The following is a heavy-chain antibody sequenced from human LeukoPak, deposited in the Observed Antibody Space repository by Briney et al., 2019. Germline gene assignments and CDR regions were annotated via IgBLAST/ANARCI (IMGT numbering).Heavy chain of an antibody. Sequence: PSETLSLTCTVSGGSISSYYWSWIRQPPGKGLEWIGYIYYSGSTNYNPSLKSRVTISVDTSKNQFSLKLNSVTAADTAVYYCAKKDYYYMDVWGAGTTVTVSS. CDR1: GGSISSYY. CDR3: AKKDYYYMDV. V-gene: IGHV4-59*12. J-gene: IGHJ6*03. CDR2: IYYSGST.